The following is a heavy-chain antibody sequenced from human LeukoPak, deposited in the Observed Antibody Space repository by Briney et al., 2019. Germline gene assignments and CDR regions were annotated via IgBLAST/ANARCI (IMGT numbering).Heavy chain of an antibody. J-gene: IGHJ5*02. CDR2: IYSGGST. CDR1: GFTVSSNY. Sequence: GGSLRLSCAASGFTVSSNYMSWVRQAPGKGLEWVSVIYSGGSTYYADSVKGRFTISRDNSKNTLYLQMNSLRAEDTAVYYCARAYGGGYDYFWFDPWGQGTLVTVSS. V-gene: IGHV3-53*01. CDR3: ARAYGGGYDYFWFDP. D-gene: IGHD5-12*01.